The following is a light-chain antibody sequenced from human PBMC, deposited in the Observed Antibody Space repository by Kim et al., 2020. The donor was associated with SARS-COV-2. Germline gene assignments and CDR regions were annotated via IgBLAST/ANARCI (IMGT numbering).Light chain of an antibody. Sequence: SSELTQDPAVSVALGQTVRITCQGDSLRSYHASWYHQKPGQAPVLVMFGKNNRPSGFPDRVSGSSSGNTASLTITGAQAEDEADYYCFSRDSSANHWVFGGGAQLTVL. CDR1: SLRSYH. V-gene: IGLV3-19*01. CDR3: FSRDSSANHWV. CDR2: GKN. J-gene: IGLJ3*02.